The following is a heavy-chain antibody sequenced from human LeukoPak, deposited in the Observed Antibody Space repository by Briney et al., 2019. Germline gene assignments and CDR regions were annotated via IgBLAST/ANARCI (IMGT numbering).Heavy chain of an antibody. V-gene: IGHV1-46*01. J-gene: IGHJ6*02. Sequence: ASVKVSCKASGYTFTSYYMHWVRQAPGQGLEWMGIINPSGGSTSYAQKFQGRVTMTRDTSTSTVCMELSSLRSEDTAVYYCARSYGDYDYYYGMDVWGQGTTVTVSS. CDR2: INPSGGST. CDR1: GYTFTSYY. CDR3: ARSYGDYDYYYGMDV. D-gene: IGHD4-17*01.